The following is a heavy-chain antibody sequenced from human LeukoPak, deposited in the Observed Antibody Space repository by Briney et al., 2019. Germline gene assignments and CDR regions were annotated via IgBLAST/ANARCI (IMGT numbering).Heavy chain of an antibody. CDR1: GYSFSSGSY. V-gene: IGHV4-38-2*02. J-gene: IGHJ6*03. CDR2: IYNSGST. Sequence: SETLSLTCTVSGYSFSSGSYWGWSRQPPGKGLEWSGIIYNSGSTYYKPSLNGRVTIPIDTSKNQFSLKLSDVTAADTAVYYCARRRFVELSFPRGKYSYYMDVWGKGTTVTIS. D-gene: IGHD3-10*01. CDR3: ARRRFVELSFPRGKYSYYMDV.